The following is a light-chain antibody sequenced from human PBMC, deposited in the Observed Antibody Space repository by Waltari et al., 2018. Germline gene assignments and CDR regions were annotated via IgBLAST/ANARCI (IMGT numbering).Light chain of an antibody. CDR3: QQYDNSLIT. Sequence: EIVLTQSPDTLSLSPGERATLSCRASQGISSAYLSWYQQRPGQAPRLLIYGTSNRATGSPDRFSGSGSGTAFTLTISRLEPEDFAVYYCQQYDNSLITFGPGTKVDIK. J-gene: IGKJ3*01. CDR2: GTS. CDR1: QGISSAY. V-gene: IGKV3-20*01.